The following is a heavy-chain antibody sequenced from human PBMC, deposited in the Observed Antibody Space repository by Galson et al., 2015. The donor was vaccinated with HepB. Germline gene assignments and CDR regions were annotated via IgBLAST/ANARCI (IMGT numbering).Heavy chain of an antibody. V-gene: IGHV3-64D*06. Sequence: SLRLSCAASGFTFSSYAMHWVRQAPGKGLEYVSAISSNGGSTYYADSVKGRFTISRDNSKNTLYLQMSSLRAEDTAVYYCVKGGGSYYIDYWGQGTLVTVSS. CDR2: ISSNGGST. J-gene: IGHJ4*02. D-gene: IGHD1-26*01. CDR1: GFTFSSYA. CDR3: VKGGGSYYIDY.